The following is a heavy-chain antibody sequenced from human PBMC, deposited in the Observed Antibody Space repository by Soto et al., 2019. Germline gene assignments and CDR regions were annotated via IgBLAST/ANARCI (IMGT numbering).Heavy chain of an antibody. CDR2: IYYSGST. Sequence: SETLSLTCTVSGGSISSSTYYWGWFRQPPGKGLEWIGSIYYSGSTYYGPSLKSRVTISVDTSKNQFSLNLSSVTAADTAVYYCARSSTIRPNFDYWGQGTLVTVS. CDR3: ARSSTIRPNFDY. V-gene: IGHV4-39*01. CDR1: GGSISSSTYY. D-gene: IGHD2-2*01. J-gene: IGHJ4*02.